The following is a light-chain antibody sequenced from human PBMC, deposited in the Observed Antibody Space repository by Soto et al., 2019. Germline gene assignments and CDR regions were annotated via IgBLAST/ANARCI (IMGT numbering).Light chain of an antibody. CDR1: QSVSSNY. Sequence: EIVFTQSPGTLSLSPGERATLSCRASQSVSSNYLAWYQQKPGQAPRLLIYGASSRATGIPDRFSGSGSGTDFTLTISRLEPEDFAVYYCQQYGSPPFTFGQGTRLEIK. J-gene: IGKJ5*01. CDR3: QQYGSPPFT. CDR2: GAS. V-gene: IGKV3-20*01.